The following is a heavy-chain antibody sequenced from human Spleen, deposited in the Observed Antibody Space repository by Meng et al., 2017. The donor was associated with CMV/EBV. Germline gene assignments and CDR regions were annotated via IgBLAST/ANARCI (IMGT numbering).Heavy chain of an antibody. V-gene: IGHV1-18*01. CDR2: ISAYNGNT. J-gene: IGHJ4*02. CDR1: GYTFTNYG. Sequence: SGYTFTNYGISWVRQAPGQGLEWMGGISAYNGNTKYAQKFQGRVTMTTDTSTSTAYMELRSLRSDDTAIYFCARDRATRAYYFDYWGQGTLVTVSS. CDR3: ARDRATRAYYFDY. D-gene: IGHD1-1*01.